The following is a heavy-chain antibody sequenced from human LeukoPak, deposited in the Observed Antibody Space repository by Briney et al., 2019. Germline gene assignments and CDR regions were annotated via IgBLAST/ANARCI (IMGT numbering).Heavy chain of an antibody. D-gene: IGHD6-19*01. J-gene: IGHJ4*02. CDR1: GFTFSIYN. V-gene: IGHV3-21*01. Sequence: GGSLRLSCAASGFTFSIYNMNWVRQAPGKGLEWVSSISSSSNDIYYADSVKGRFTISRDNAKNSLYLQMNSLRAEDTAVYYCARASGAGSFDYWGQGTLVTVSS. CDR3: ARASGAGSFDY. CDR2: ISSSSNDI.